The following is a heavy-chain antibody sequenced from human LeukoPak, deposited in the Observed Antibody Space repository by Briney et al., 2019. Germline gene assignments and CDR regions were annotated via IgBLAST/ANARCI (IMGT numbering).Heavy chain of an antibody. V-gene: IGHV3-7*05. Sequence: SGGSLRLSCAASGFTFSSYWMSWVRQAPGKGLEWVANIKQDGSEKYYVDSVKGRFTISRDNAKNSLYLQMNGLRAEDTAVYYCARDSQTYYYYDSSGGDYWGQGTLVTVSS. D-gene: IGHD3-22*01. J-gene: IGHJ4*02. CDR2: IKQDGSEK. CDR1: GFTFSSYW. CDR3: ARDSQTYYYYDSSGGDY.